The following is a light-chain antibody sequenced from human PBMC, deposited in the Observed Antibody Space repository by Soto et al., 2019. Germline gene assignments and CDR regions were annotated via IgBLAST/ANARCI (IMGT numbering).Light chain of an antibody. CDR2: GAS. V-gene: IGKV3-20*01. CDR3: QQYGSSTFT. CDR1: QFTDGKY. J-gene: IGKJ5*01. Sequence: DIVLTQAPDNLSLSPGESATLSCRVSQFTDGKYVAWYQQRHGPPPRLLVYGASKRAPGIPDRFRGSGSGSEFTLTISAVEPEDFAVYYCQQYGSSTFTFGQGTRLEIK.